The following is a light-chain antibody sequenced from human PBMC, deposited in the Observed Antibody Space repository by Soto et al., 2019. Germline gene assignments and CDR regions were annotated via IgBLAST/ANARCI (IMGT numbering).Light chain of an antibody. CDR3: QQSYINPPA. Sequence: EIVLTQSPGTLSLSPGERATLSCRASQTVSSSFLAWYQQTPGQAPRLLIYAASSRATGIPDRFSGSGSGTDFTLTMSSLQPEDFATYYCQQSYINPPAFGQGTKVDIK. J-gene: IGKJ1*01. CDR2: AAS. CDR1: QTVSSSF. V-gene: IGKV3D-20*02.